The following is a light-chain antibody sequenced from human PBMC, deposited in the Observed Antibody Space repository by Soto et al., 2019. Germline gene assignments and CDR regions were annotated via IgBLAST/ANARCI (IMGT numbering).Light chain of an antibody. CDR2: KIN. CDR3: AAWDDNLSGVV. CDR1: NSNIGSNT. J-gene: IGLJ2*01. V-gene: IGLV1-47*01. Sequence: QSVLTQPPSASGTPGQRVTISCSGSNSNIGSNTVNWYQQLPGTAPKLLIYKINQRPSGVPDRFSGSKSGTSASLAVSGLRSEDEADYYCAAWDDNLSGVVFGGGTKLTVL.